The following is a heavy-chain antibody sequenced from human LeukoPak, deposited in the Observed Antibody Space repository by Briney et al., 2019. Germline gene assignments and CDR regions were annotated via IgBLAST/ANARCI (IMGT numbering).Heavy chain of an antibody. J-gene: IGHJ3*02. CDR3: ARGGNYGGNDAFDT. V-gene: IGHV4-34*01. D-gene: IGHD4-23*01. CDR1: GGSFSGYY. CDR2: INHSGST. Sequence: SETLSLTCAVYGGSFSGYYWSWIRQPPGKGLEWIGEINHSGSTNYNPSLKSRVTISVDTSKNQFSLKLSSVTAADTAVYYCARGGNYGGNDAFDTWGQGTMVTVSS.